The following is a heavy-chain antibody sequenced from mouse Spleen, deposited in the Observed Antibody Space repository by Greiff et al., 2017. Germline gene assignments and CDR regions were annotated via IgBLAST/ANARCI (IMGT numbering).Heavy chain of an antibody. Sequence: VQLVESGPGLVAPSQSLSITCTVSGFSLTSYAISWVRQPPGKGLEWLGVIWTGGGTNYNSALKSRLSISKDNSKSQVFLKMNSLQTDDTARYYCARPIYDGYYYAMDYWGQGTSVTVSS. CDR2: IWTGGGT. CDR1: GFSLTSYA. D-gene: IGHD2-3*01. J-gene: IGHJ4*01. V-gene: IGHV2-9-1*01. CDR3: ARPIYDGYYYAMDY.